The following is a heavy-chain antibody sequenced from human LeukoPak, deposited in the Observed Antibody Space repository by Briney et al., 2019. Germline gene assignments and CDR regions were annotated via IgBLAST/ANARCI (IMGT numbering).Heavy chain of an antibody. Sequence: GGSLRLSCAASGFTLKNYAMSWVRPAPGKGLEWLSAISDNGVYTWYADSVRGHFSISRDNSKSTLFLQMNSLRAEDMAVYYWAKKVADLNEVAFDIWGRGTMVSVSS. D-gene: IGHD2-15*01. CDR2: ISDNGVYT. CDR3: AKKVADLNEVAFDI. CDR1: GFTLKNYA. J-gene: IGHJ3*02. V-gene: IGHV3-23*01.